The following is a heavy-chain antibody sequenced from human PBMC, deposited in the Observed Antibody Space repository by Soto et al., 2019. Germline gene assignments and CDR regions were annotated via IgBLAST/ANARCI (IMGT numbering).Heavy chain of an antibody. CDR1: GFTFSSYG. Sequence: QVQLVESGGGVVQPGRSLRLSCAASGFTFSSYGMHWVRQAPGKGLEWVAVIWYDGSNKYYADSVKGRFTISRDNSKNTLYLQMNSLRAEDTAVYYCARDDPYYYGSGSLNFDYWGQGTLVIVSS. CDR3: ARDDPYYYGSGSLNFDY. J-gene: IGHJ4*02. D-gene: IGHD3-10*01. CDR2: IWYDGSNK. V-gene: IGHV3-33*01.